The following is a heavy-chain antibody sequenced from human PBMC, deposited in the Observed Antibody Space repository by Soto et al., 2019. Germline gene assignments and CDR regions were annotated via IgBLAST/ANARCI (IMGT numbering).Heavy chain of an antibody. CDR3: ARDNYGSGPLYGMDV. D-gene: IGHD3-10*01. CDR1: GGSFSGYF. Sequence: SETLSRTCAVYGGSFSGYFWSWIRQPPGKGLEWIGEINHSGSTNYNPSLQSRVTISVDTSKNQFSLKLSYVTAADTAVYYCARDNYGSGPLYGMDVWGQGTTVTVSS. V-gene: IGHV4-34*09. CDR2: INHSGST. J-gene: IGHJ6*02.